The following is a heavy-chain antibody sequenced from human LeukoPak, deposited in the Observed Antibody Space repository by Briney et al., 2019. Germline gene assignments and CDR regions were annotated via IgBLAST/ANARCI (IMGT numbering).Heavy chain of an antibody. J-gene: IGHJ4*02. CDR3: ARDSSAYYYDSSGSDFDC. D-gene: IGHD3-22*01. CDR2: ISSSSSYI. V-gene: IGHV3-21*01. CDR1: GFTFSSYS. Sequence: PGGSLRLSCAASGFTFSSYSMNWVRQAPGKGLEWVSSISSSSSYIYYADSVKGRFTISRDNAKNSLYLQMNSLRAEDTAVYYCARDSSAYYYDSSGSDFDCWGQGTLVTVSS.